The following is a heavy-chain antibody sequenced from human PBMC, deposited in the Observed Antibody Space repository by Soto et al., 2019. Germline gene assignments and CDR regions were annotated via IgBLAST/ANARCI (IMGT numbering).Heavy chain of an antibody. J-gene: IGHJ6*02. V-gene: IGHV3-21*01. CDR2: ISSSSSYI. D-gene: IGHD3-10*01. CDR3: ARDLWFGELYNPFGGSDGMDV. CDR1: GFTFSSYS. Sequence: PGGSLRLSCAASGFTFSSYSMNWVRQAPGKGLERVTSISSSSSYIYYADSVKGRFTISRDNAKNSLYLQMNSLRAEDTAVYYCARDLWFGELYNPFGGSDGMDVWGQGTTVTVSS.